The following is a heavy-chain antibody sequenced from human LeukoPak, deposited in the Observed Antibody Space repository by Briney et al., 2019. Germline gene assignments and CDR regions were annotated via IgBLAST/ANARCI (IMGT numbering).Heavy chain of an antibody. CDR1: GFTFNTYS. D-gene: IGHD3-22*01. Sequence: GGPLRLSCAASGFTFNTYSMNWVRQAPGKGLEWVSSISGSSSLVNYADSVKGRFTISRDNAKNSLYLQMNSLRAEDTAVYYCARDSYYASSGYWGDAFDIWGQGTMVTVST. CDR3: ARDSYYASSGYWGDAFDI. V-gene: IGHV3-21*01. J-gene: IGHJ3*02. CDR2: ISGSSSLV.